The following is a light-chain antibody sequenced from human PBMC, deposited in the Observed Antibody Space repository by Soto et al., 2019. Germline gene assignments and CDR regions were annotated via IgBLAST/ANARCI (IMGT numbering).Light chain of an antibody. Sequence: DIQMTQSPSTLSASVGDRFTITCRASQTISSWLAWYQQKPGKAPKLLIYDASSLESGVPSRFSGSGSGTEFTLTISSLQPDDFATYYCQQRSNWPLLTFGQGTRLEIK. V-gene: IGKV1-5*01. CDR2: DAS. J-gene: IGKJ5*01. CDR3: QQRSNWPLLT. CDR1: QTISSW.